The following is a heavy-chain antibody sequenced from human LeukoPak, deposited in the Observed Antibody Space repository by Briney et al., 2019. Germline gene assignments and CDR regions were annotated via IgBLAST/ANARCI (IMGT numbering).Heavy chain of an antibody. CDR2: ISGSGDNT. CDR1: GFTFSSYA. CDR3: AKVSWANYFDY. V-gene: IGHV3-23*01. J-gene: IGHJ4*02. D-gene: IGHD6-13*01. Sequence: GGSLRLSCAVSGFTFSSYAMSWVRQAPGKGLEWVSTISGSGDNTYYADSVRGRFTISRDNSKNTLYLQINSLRAEDTAIYYCAKVSWANYFDYWGQGTLVTVSS.